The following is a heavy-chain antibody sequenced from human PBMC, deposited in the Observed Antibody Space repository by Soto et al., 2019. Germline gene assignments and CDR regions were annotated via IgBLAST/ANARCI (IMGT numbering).Heavy chain of an antibody. CDR1: GGSFSGYY. Sequence: SETLSLTCAVYGGSFSGYYWSWIRQPPGKGLEWIGEINHSGSTNYNPSLKSRVTIPVDTSKNQFSLKLSSVTAADTAVYYCARGGYSYGYSRYYYYYYGMDVWGQGTTVTAP. V-gene: IGHV4-34*01. CDR3: ARGGYSYGYSRYYYYYYGMDV. J-gene: IGHJ6*02. D-gene: IGHD5-18*01. CDR2: INHSGST.